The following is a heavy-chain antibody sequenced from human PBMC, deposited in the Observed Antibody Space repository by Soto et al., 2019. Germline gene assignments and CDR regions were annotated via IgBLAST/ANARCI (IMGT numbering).Heavy chain of an antibody. Sequence: ETLSLTCSVSGGSISSSSYYWGWIRQPPGKGLEWIGSIYYSGSTYYNPSLKSRVTISLDTSKNQFSLELTSVTAADTAVYYCARGWGFFDYWGQGTLVTVSS. CDR2: IYYSGST. CDR1: GGSISSSSYY. CDR3: ARGWGFFDY. J-gene: IGHJ4*02. V-gene: IGHV4-39*07. D-gene: IGHD7-27*01.